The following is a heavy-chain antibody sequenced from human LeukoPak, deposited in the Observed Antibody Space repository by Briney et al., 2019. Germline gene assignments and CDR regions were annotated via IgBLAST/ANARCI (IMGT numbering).Heavy chain of an antibody. Sequence: GGSLRLSCAASGFTVSSNYMSWVRQAPGKGLEWVSVIYSGGSTYYADSVKGRFTISRDNSENTLYLQMNSLRAEDTAVYYCAREGGVGAILQFDYWGQGTLVTVSS. CDR3: AREGGVGAILQFDY. CDR2: IYSGGST. CDR1: GFTVSSNY. V-gene: IGHV3-66*01. J-gene: IGHJ4*02. D-gene: IGHD1-26*01.